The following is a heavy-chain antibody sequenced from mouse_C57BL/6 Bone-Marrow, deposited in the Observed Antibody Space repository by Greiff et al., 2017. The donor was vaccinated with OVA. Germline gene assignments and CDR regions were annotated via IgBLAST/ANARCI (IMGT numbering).Heavy chain of an antibody. Sequence: QVQLKESGAELVRPGASVTLSCKASGYTFTDYEMHWVKQTPVHGLEWIGAIDPETGGTAYNQKFKGKAILTADKSSSTAYMELRSLTSEDSAVDYCTRKELLLGFDYWGQGTTLTVSS. CDR2: IDPETGGT. CDR1: GYTFTDYE. V-gene: IGHV1-15*01. D-gene: IGHD1-1*01. CDR3: TRKELLLGFDY. J-gene: IGHJ2*01.